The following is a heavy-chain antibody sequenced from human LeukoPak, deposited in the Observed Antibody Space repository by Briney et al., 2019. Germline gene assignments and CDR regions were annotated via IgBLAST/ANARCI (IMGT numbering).Heavy chain of an antibody. CDR2: ISGSGGST. V-gene: IGHV3-23*01. D-gene: IGHD3-9*01. J-gene: IGHJ4*02. CDR3: ARANDILTGYFKFYYFDY. Sequence: GGTLGLSCAASGFTFSSYGMSWVRQAPGKGLEWVSAISGSGGSTYYADSVKGRFTISRDNSKNTLYLQMNSLRAEDTALYYCARANDILTGYFKFYYFDYWGQGTLVTVSS. CDR1: GFTFSSYG.